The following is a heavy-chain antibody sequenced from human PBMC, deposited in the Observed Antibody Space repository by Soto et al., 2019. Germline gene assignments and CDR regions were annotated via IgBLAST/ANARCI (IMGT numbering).Heavy chain of an antibody. CDR1: GFTFDGFP. J-gene: IGHJ4*02. CDR2: ISGSGHTI. Sequence: GGSLRLCCKATGFTFDGFPMTWVRQAPGKGLQWVAAISGSGHTITYADSVTGRFTISRDNSKDTLYLQMNSLRHEDSAIYFCARDDPFDLWGQGTQVTVSS. V-gene: IGHV3-23*01. CDR3: ARDDPFDL.